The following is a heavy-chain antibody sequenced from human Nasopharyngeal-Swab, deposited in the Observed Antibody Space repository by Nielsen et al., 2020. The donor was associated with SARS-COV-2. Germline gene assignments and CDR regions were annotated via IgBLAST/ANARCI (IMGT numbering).Heavy chain of an antibody. CDR2: ISYDGSNK. D-gene: IGHD2-15*01. V-gene: IGHV3-30*03. CDR3: ARDWQDIVVVVADSGAFDN. CDR1: GFTFSSYG. J-gene: IGHJ3*02. Sequence: GGSLGLSCAASGFTFSSYGMHWVRQAPGKGLEWVAVISYDGSNKYYADSVKGRFTISRDNSKNTLYLQMNSLRAEDTAVYYCARDWQDIVVVVADSGAFDNWGQGTMVTVSS.